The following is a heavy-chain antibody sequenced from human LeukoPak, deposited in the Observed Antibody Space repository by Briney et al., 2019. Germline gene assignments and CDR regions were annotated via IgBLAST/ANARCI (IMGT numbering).Heavy chain of an antibody. J-gene: IGHJ3*02. D-gene: IGHD6-19*01. CDR2: IYSGGST. V-gene: IGHV3-53*01. Sequence: GGSLRLSCAASGFTVSSNYMSWVRQAPGKGLEWVSVIYSGGSTYYADSVKGRFTISRDNSKNTLYLQMNSLRAEDTAVYYCARVFREYSSGCFDIWGQGTMVTVSS. CDR1: GFTVSSNY. CDR3: ARVFREYSSGCFDI.